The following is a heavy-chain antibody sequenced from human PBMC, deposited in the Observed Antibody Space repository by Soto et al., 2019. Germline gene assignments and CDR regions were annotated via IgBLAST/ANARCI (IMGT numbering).Heavy chain of an antibody. D-gene: IGHD2-8*01. Sequence: EVQLVESGGRLVQPGESLRLSCAASGFTFSSYWMHWVRQAPGKGLVWVSRIYSDGSSTNYADSVKGRFTISRDNAKNTLYLQMNSLRAEDTAVYYCARGMNQRYAVDYWGQGTLVTVSS. CDR3: ARGMNQRYAVDY. CDR2: IYSDGSST. J-gene: IGHJ4*02. CDR1: GFTFSSYW. V-gene: IGHV3-74*01.